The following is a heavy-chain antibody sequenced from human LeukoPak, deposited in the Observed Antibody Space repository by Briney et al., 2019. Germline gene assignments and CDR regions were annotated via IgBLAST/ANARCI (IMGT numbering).Heavy chain of an antibody. CDR1: GYTCTTYG. J-gene: IGHJ4*02. D-gene: IGHD3-9*01. V-gene: IGHV1-18*01. CDR2: ISGHNGNT. Sequence: ASVKVSCKTSGYTCTTYGLSWVRQARGQGLEWMGWISGHNGNTNYAHKFQGRVSMTTDTPTRTAYMELKSLRSDDTAVYYCVLGDILTGYWAEYFPYWGQGTLVTVSS. CDR3: VLGDILTGYWAEYFPY.